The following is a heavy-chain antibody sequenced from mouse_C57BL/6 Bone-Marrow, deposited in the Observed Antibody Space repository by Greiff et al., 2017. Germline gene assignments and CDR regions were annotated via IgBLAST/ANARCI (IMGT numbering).Heavy chain of an antibody. J-gene: IGHJ3*01. CDR3: ARWVRRVVPFAY. Sequence: QVQLQQSGAELARPGASVKLSCKASGYTFTSYGIGWVKQRPGQGLEWIGAIYPRSGNTYYNEKFKGKATLTADKSSSTAYMELRSLTSEDSAVYFCARWVRRVVPFAYWGQGTLVTVSA. CDR1: GYTFTSYG. V-gene: IGHV1-81*01. CDR2: IYPRSGNT. D-gene: IGHD1-1*02.